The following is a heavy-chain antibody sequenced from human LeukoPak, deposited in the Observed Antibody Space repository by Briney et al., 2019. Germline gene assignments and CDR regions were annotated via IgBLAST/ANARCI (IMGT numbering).Heavy chain of an antibody. J-gene: IGHJ4*02. CDR3: AREGMSGSSTTCFFDY. CDR2: IWYDGSIP. CDR1: GFTFSSYG. Sequence: GGSLRLSCAASGFTFSSYGMHWVRQAPGKGLEEVTVIWYDGSIPYYADSVKGRFTISRDNSKNTLYLQMSSLRAEDTAVYYCAREGMSGSSTTCFFDYWGQGSLVTVSS. V-gene: IGHV3-33*01. D-gene: IGHD2-2*01.